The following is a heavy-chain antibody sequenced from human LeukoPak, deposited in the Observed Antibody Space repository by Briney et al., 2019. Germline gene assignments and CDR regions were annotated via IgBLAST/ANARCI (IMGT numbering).Heavy chain of an antibody. J-gene: IGHJ3*02. V-gene: IGHV3-23*01. CDR1: GFTFRNYA. Sequence: PGGSLRLSCAASGFTFRNYAMSWVRQAPGKGLEWVSTISASGASTGYADSVKGRFTISRDNSKNTLYLQMNSLRAEDTAVYYCARDREYSSGWYDAFDIWGQGTMVTVSS. CDR3: ARDREYSSGWYDAFDI. CDR2: ISASGAST. D-gene: IGHD6-19*01.